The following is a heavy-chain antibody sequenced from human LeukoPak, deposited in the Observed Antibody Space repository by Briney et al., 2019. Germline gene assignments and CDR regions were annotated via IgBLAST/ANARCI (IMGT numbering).Heavy chain of an antibody. V-gene: IGHV3-23*01. Sequence: GGSLRLSCAASGFTFSNYGMSWVRQAPGRGLEWVSSVSASGRRTYYAGSVRGRFTISSDSSNNTLYLQMASLRAEDTAAYYCAKDGQIRGAIPHYFEPWGQGTLVTVSS. D-gene: IGHD3-10*01. CDR2: VSASGRRT. J-gene: IGHJ4*02. CDR1: GFTFSNYG. CDR3: AKDGQIRGAIPHYFEP.